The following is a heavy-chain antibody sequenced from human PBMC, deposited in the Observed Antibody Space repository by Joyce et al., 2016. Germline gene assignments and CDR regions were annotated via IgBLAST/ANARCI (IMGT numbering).Heavy chain of an antibody. V-gene: IGHV1-2*02. J-gene: IGHJ4*02. CDR1: GFSFSGYY. Sequence: QVQLVQSGAEVKNPGASVKVSCKASGFSFSGYYIHWVRQDPGQGLEWMGWINPERGDTIYAQKVQGRDTMTRDTSISTVYLELGRLTSDDTALYYCAREYGGTFYFDYWGQVTLVTVSS. CDR3: AREYGGTFYFDY. CDR2: INPERGDT. D-gene: IGHD4-23*01.